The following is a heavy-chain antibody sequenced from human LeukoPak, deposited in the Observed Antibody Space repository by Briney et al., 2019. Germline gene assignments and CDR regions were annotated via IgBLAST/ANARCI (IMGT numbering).Heavy chain of an antibody. CDR2: IYYSGST. J-gene: IGHJ4*02. CDR1: GGSISSTTYY. Sequence: PSETLSLTCIVPGGSISSTTYYWGWIRQPPGKGLEWIGYIYYSGSTYYNPSLKSRVTVSVDTSKNQFSLKLSSVTAADTAVYYCAREILWWSTTPDYFDYWGQGTLVTVSS. CDR3: AREILWWSTTPDYFDY. D-gene: IGHD2-21*01. V-gene: IGHV4-30-4*08.